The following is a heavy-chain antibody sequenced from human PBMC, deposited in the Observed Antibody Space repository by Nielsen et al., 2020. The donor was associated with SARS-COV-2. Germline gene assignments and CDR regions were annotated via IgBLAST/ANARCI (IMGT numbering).Heavy chain of an antibody. V-gene: IGHV3-23*01. Sequence: GGSLRLSCAASGFTFMRYAMSWVRQAPGKGLEWVSSIGAIDGSTNYAESLRGRFTISRDNSKNTLYLQINSLRAEDTAMYYCAKNPSRRDYGADYWGQGTLVTVSS. CDR2: IGAIDGST. J-gene: IGHJ4*02. D-gene: IGHD4-17*01. CDR3: AKNPSRRDYGADY. CDR1: GFTFMRYA.